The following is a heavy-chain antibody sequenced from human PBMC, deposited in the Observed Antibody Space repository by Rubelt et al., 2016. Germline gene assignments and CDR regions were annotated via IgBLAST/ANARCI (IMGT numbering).Heavy chain of an antibody. J-gene: IGHJ4*02. CDR2: TYYRSKWYN. Sequence: QSPSRGLEWLGRTYYRSKWYNDYAVSVKSRITINPDTSKNQFSLQLNSVTPEDTAVYCCARGDGIAAVWRYWGQGTLVTVSS. D-gene: IGHD6-13*01. V-gene: IGHV6-1*01. CDR3: ARGDGIAAVWRY.